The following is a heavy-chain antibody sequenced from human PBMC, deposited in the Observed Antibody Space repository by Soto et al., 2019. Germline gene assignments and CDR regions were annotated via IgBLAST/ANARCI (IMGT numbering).Heavy chain of an antibody. CDR1: GGSISSYY. D-gene: IGHD1-26*01. CDR2: INFSGST. CDR3: ARQYSNAFDY. Sequence: QVQLQESGPGLVKPSETLSLTCTVSGGSISSYYWSWIRQAQGKGLEWIGYINFSGSTKYNPSLNSRVTTSIDTSNNQFSLKLTSVTASDTAVYYCARQYSNAFDYWGQGTLVTVSS. J-gene: IGHJ4*02. V-gene: IGHV4-59*08.